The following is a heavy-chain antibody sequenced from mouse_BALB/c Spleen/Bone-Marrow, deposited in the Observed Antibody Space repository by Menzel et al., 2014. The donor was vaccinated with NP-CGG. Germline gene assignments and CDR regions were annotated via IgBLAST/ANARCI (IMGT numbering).Heavy chain of an antibody. V-gene: IGHV1S29*02. CDR2: IYPYNGDT. CDR3: ARRDFGDF. D-gene: IGHD3-3*01. CDR1: GYTFTDYN. J-gene: IGHJ2*01. Sequence: EVPLQQSGPELVKPGASVKISCKASGYTFTDYNMNWVRQSHGKRLEWIGYIYPYNGDTGYNQKFKTRATLSIDNSSNTAYMELHSLTSEDSAVDYCARRDFGDFWGQGTTLTVSS.